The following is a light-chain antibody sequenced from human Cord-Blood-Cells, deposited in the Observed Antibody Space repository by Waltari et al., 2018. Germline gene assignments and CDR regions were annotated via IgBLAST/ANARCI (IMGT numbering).Light chain of an antibody. J-gene: IGKJ2*01. CDR2: DAS. CDR1: RDISHY. V-gene: IGKV1-33*01. CDR3: QQYDNLPYT. Sequence: IQMTQSPSSLSSSVGDTVTLTCKASRDISHYLNWNQQKPGKAPKLLIYDASNLETGVPSSFSGSGSGTDFTLTISSLQPEDIATYYCQQYDNLPYTFGQGTKLEIK.